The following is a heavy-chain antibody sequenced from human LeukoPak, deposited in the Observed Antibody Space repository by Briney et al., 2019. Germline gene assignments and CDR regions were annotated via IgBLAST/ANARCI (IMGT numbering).Heavy chain of an antibody. D-gene: IGHD2-15*01. CDR1: GFTFSSYG. Sequence: PGGSLRLSCAASGFTFSSYGMHWVRQAPGKGLEWVAFIRYDGSNKYYADSVKGRFTISRDNSKNTLYLQMNSLRAEDTAVYYCARDYTYCSGGTCYDRFDYWGQGTLVTVSS. J-gene: IGHJ4*02. V-gene: IGHV3-30*02. CDR3: ARDYTYCSGGTCYDRFDY. CDR2: IRYDGSNK.